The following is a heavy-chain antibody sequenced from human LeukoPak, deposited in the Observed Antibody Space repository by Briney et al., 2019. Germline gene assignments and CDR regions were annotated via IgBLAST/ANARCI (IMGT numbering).Heavy chain of an antibody. Sequence: SETQSLTCAVSGYSISSGYYWGWIRQPPGKGLEWIGSIYHSGSTYYNPSLKSRVTISVDTSKNQFSLKLSSVTAADTAVYYCAREGSGEQLVSREGHYWPEGTLVTVSS. D-gene: IGHD6-6*01. J-gene: IGHJ4*02. CDR2: IYHSGST. V-gene: IGHV4-38-2*02. CDR3: AREGSGEQLVSREGHY. CDR1: GYSISSGYY.